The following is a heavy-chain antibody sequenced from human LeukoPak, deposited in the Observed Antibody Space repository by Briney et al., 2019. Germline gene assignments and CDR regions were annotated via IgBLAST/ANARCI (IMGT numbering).Heavy chain of an antibody. CDR2: ISSSSSNI. Sequence: ETLSLTCTVSGGSISSSSYYWGWIRQAPGKGLEWVSHISSSSSNIFYADSVKGRFTISRDNAKNSLHLLMNSLRAEDTAVYYCARDLMGATIDYWGQGTLVTVSS. D-gene: IGHD1-26*01. CDR3: ARDLMGATIDY. V-gene: IGHV3-48*01. CDR1: GGSISSSS. J-gene: IGHJ4*02.